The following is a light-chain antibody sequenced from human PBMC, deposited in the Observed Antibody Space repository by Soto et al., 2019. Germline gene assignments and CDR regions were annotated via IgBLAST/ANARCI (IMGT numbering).Light chain of an antibody. CDR2: GAS. CDR3: QQYGSSLLT. J-gene: IGKJ4*01. V-gene: IGKV3-20*01. CDR1: QSVSSSS. Sequence: EIVLTQSPATLSLSPGERATLSCSASQSVSSSSLAWYQQKRGQAPKLLIYGASNRATGIPDRFSGSGSGTDFILTINRLEPEDFAVYYCQQYGSSLLTFGGGTKVDIK.